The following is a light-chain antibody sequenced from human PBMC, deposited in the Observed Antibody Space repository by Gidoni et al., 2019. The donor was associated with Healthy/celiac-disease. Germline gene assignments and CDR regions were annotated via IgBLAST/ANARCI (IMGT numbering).Light chain of an antibody. CDR1: QSVLYSSNNKNY. Sequence: DILMTQSPDSLALSLGERATINCKSSQSVLYSSNNKNYLAWYQQKPGQPPKLLIYWASTRESGVPDRFSGSGSGTDFTLTISSLQAEDVAVYYCQQYYSTRLTFGGGTKVEIK. V-gene: IGKV4-1*01. J-gene: IGKJ4*01. CDR3: QQYYSTRLT. CDR2: WAS.